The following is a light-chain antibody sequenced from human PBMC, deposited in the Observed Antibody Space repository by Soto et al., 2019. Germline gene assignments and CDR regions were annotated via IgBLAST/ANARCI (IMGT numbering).Light chain of an antibody. CDR3: SSYAGSIYV. V-gene: IGLV2-8*01. CDR1: SSDVGGYNF. J-gene: IGLJ1*01. CDR2: EVT. Sequence: QSVLTQPPSASGSPGQSVTISCTGTSSDVGGYNFVSWYQHHPGKAPKLMIYEVTKRPSGVPDRFSGSKSGNTASLTVSGLQTEDEADYHCSSYAGSIYVFGTGTKVPS.